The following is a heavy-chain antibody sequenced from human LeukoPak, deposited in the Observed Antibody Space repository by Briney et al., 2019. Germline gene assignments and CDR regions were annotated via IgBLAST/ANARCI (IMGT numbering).Heavy chain of an antibody. CDR3: ARDSSHYLGSSDY. CDR2: ISESGDVT. CDR1: GFTFSNYP. V-gene: IGHV3-23*01. D-gene: IGHD6-6*01. Sequence: PGGSLRLSCEASGFTFSNYPMSWVRQAPGRGLKWFSVISESGDVTHYADAMKGRFTISRDNAKNTLNLQMNSLRAEDTAIYYCARDSSHYLGSSDYWGQGTLVTVSS. J-gene: IGHJ4*02.